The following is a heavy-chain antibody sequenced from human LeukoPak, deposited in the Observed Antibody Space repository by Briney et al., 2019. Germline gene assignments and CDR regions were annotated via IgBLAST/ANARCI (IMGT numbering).Heavy chain of an antibody. CDR2: MNPNSGNT. CDR1: GYTFTSYD. J-gene: IGHJ3*02. D-gene: IGHD2-2*02. CDR3: ARGGGGYCSSTSCYTAFDI. V-gene: IGHV1-18*01. Sequence: ASVKVSCKASGYTFTSYDINWVRQATGQGLEWMGWMNPNSGNTNYAQKLQGRVTMTTDTSTSTAYMELRSLRSDDTAVYYCARGGGGYCSSTSCYTAFDIWGQGTMVTVSS.